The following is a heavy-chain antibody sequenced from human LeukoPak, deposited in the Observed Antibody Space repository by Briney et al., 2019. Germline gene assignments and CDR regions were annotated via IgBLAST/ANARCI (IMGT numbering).Heavy chain of an antibody. CDR3: ARVPDIVVVPAASQYYYYGMDV. V-gene: IGHV4-34*01. CDR1: GGSFSGYY. Sequence: SETLSLTCAVYGGSFSGYYWSWIRQPPGKGLEWIGEINHSGSTNYNPSLKSRVTISVDTSKNQFSLKLSSVTAADTAVYYCARVPDIVVVPAASQYYYYGMDVWGQGTTVTVSS. D-gene: IGHD2-2*01. J-gene: IGHJ6*02. CDR2: INHSGST.